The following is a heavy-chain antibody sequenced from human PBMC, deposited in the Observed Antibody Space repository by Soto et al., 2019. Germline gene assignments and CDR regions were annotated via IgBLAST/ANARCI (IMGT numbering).Heavy chain of an antibody. CDR2: IIPIFGTA. V-gene: IGHV1-69*13. CDR3: ARERIVVVVAATHYGMDV. Sequence: SVKVSCKASGGTFSSYAISWVRQAPGQGLEWMGGIIPIFGTANYAQKFQGRVTITADESTSTAYMELSSLRSEDTAVYYCARERIVVVVAATHYGMDVWGQGTTVTVSS. CDR1: GGTFSSYA. J-gene: IGHJ6*02. D-gene: IGHD2-15*01.